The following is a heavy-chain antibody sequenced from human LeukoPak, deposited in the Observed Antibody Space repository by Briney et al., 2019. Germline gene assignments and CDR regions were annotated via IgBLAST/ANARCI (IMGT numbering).Heavy chain of an antibody. CDR2: IYYSGST. Sequence: SETLSLTCTVSGGSISSSSYYWGWIRQPPGKGLEWIGSIYYSGSTYYNPSLKRRVTISVDTSKNQFSLKLSPVTAADTAVYYCARPAARARFDPWGQGTLVTVSS. J-gene: IGHJ5*02. V-gene: IGHV4-39*01. D-gene: IGHD6-25*01. CDR3: ARPAARARFDP. CDR1: GGSISSSSYY.